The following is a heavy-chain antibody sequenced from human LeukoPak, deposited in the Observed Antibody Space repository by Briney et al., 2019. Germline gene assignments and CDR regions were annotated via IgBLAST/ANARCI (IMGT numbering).Heavy chain of an antibody. V-gene: IGHV3-66*01. CDR1: GFTVSSNY. D-gene: IGHD1-14*01. CDR3: ATQRSGIFDY. Sequence: GGSLRLSCAGSGFTVSSNYMSWVRQAPGKGLEWVSVIYTGGNTYYADSVKGRFTISRDNSKNTLYLQMNSLRVEDTAVYYCATQRSGIFDYWGQGTLVTVSS. CDR2: IYTGGNT. J-gene: IGHJ4*02.